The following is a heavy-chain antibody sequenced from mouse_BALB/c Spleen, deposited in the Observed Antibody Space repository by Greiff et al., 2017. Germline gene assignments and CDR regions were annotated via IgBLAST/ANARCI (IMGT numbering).Heavy chain of an antibody. CDR3: ARAFYYYGSTLDY. D-gene: IGHD1-1*01. CDR1: GFNIKDTY. CDR2: IDPANGNT. V-gene: IGHV14-3*02. J-gene: IGHJ2*01. Sequence: VQLKQSGAELVKPGASVKLSCTASGFNIKDTYMHWVKQRPEQGLEWIGRIDPANGNTKYDPKFQGKATITADTSSNTAYLQLSSLTSEDTAVYYCARAFYYYGSTLDYWGQGTTLTVSS.